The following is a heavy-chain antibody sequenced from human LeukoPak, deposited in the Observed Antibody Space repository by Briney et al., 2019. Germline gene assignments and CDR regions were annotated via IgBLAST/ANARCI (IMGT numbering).Heavy chain of an antibody. Sequence: ASVKVSCKVSGYTLTELSVHWVRQAPGKGLEWMGGFDPEDGETIYAQKFQGRVTMTEDTSTDTAYMELSSLRSEDTAVYYCATVFGYDFWSGYYSRGKLGLGIWGQGTMVTVSS. D-gene: IGHD3-3*01. CDR1: GYTLTELS. CDR3: ATVFGYDFWSGYYSRGKLGLGI. J-gene: IGHJ3*02. CDR2: FDPEDGET. V-gene: IGHV1-24*01.